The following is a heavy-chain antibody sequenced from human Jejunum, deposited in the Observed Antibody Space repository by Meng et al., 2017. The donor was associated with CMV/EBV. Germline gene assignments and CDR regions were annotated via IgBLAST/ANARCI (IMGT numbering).Heavy chain of an antibody. V-gene: IGHV1-2*02. Sequence: GYSVNDYYMHWVRQAPGQGLEWMGWINSASGDTRSAQKFEGRVTMSRDTSISTSYMEVNSLKSDDTAIYYCARGAKGYGSGPLDYWGQGTPVTVSS. CDR3: ARGAKGYGSGPLDY. D-gene: IGHD3-10*01. J-gene: IGHJ4*02. CDR2: INSASGDT. CDR1: GYSVNDYY.